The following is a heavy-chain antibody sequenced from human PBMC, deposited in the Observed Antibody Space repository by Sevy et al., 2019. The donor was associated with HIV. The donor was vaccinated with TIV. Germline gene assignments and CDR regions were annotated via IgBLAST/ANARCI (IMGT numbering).Heavy chain of an antibody. CDR1: GFTFSSYA. V-gene: IGHV3-30*04. CDR3: ARDPNYYGSGSYPIPGWFDP. D-gene: IGHD3-10*01. Sequence: GGSLRLSCAASGFTFSSYAMHWVRQAPGKGLEWVAVISYDGSNKYYADSVKGRFTISRDSSKNTLYLQMNSLRAEDTAVYYCARDPNYYGSGSYPIPGWFDPWGQGTLVTVSS. CDR2: ISYDGSNK. J-gene: IGHJ5*02.